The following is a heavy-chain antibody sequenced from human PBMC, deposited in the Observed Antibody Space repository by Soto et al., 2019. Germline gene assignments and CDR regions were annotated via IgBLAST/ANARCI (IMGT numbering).Heavy chain of an antibody. V-gene: IGHV3-23*01. CDR1: GFTFSSYT. CDR2: ITISGGST. D-gene: IGHD3-10*01. CDR3: AKEGGVRGVMDAFDI. J-gene: IGHJ3*02. Sequence: EVQLLESGGGLVQPGGSLRLSCVASGFTFSSYTMSWVRQAPGKGLECVSAITISGGSTYYADSVKGRFTISRDNSKSTPYLQIGSLRAADTAVYYCAKEGGVRGVMDAFDIWGQGTMVTVSS.